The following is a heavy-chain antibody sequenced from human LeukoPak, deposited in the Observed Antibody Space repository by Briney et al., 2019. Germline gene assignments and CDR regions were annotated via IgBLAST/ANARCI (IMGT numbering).Heavy chain of an antibody. D-gene: IGHD6-19*01. CDR1: GGSISSSSYS. Sequence: PSETLSLTCTVSGGSISSSSYSWGWIRQPPGKGLEWIGSIYYSGSTYYNPSLKSRVTISVDTSKNQFSLKLSSVTAADTAVYYCARLALDSSGWYGNSYWGQGTLVTVSS. CDR2: IYYSGST. CDR3: ARLALDSSGWYGNSY. V-gene: IGHV4-39*01. J-gene: IGHJ4*02.